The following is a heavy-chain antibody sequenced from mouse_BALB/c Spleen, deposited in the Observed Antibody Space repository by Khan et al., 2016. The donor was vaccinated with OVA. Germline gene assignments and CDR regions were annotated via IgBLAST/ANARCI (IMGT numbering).Heavy chain of an antibody. CDR1: GYSIASDYA. D-gene: IGHD1-1*01. CDR2: ISYSGNT. CDR3: ARVYGGDFDY. J-gene: IGHJ2*01. V-gene: IGHV3-2*02. Sequence: QLEESGPGLVKPSQSLSLTCTVTGYSIASDYAWNWIRQFPGNKLEWMGFISYSGNTNYNPSLKSRISINRDTSKNQFFLQLNSVTSEDTATDYCARVYGGDFDYWGQGTTLTVSS.